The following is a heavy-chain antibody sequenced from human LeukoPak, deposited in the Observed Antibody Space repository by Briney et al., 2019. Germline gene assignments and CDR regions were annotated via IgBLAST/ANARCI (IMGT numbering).Heavy chain of an antibody. Sequence: GGSLRLSCVASGFTFSTFAMNWVRQAPGKGLEWVSTISETGRSTYYADSVKGRFTISRNNAKNSLYLQMNSLRAEDTAVYYCARETGLQGFDYWGQGTLVTVSS. D-gene: IGHD3-9*01. J-gene: IGHJ4*02. CDR1: GFTFSTFA. V-gene: IGHV3-21*01. CDR2: ISETGRST. CDR3: ARETGLQGFDY.